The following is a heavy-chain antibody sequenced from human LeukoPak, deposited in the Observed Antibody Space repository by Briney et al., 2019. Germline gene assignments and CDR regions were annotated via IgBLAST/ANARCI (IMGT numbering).Heavy chain of an antibody. J-gene: IGHJ4*02. CDR3: ARGARTYYYDSSGYYPFDY. Sequence: GASVKVSCKASGYTFTGYYMHWVRQAPGQGLEWMGWINPNSGGTNYAQKFQGRVTMTRDTSISTAYMELSRLRSDDTAVYYCARGARTYYYDSSGYYPFDYWGQGTLVTVSS. V-gene: IGHV1-2*02. CDR1: GYTFTGYY. CDR2: INPNSGGT. D-gene: IGHD3-22*01.